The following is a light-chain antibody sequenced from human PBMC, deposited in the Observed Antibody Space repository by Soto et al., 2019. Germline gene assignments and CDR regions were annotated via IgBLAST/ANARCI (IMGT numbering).Light chain of an antibody. V-gene: IGLV2-23*02. CDR2: DVD. CDR3: CSYAGSYPFV. CDR1: SGDVGTYDL. Sequence: QSALTQPASVSGSPGQSITISCTGTSGDVGTYDLVSWYQHHPGAAPKLMIYDVDKRPSGVPGRFSGSKSGNTASLTISGLQAEDEADYYCCSYAGSYPFVFGTGTKLTVL. J-gene: IGLJ1*01.